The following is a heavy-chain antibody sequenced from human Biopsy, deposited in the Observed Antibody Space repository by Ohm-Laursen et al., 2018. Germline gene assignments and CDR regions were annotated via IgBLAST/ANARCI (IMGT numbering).Heavy chain of an antibody. CDR1: GYNFNAYY. J-gene: IGHJ3*01. D-gene: IGHD5-18*01. Sequence: SVKVSCKSSGYNFNAYYMQWVRQAPGQGLEWMGWINPNNGGTNYAHKFQGRVTMTRDTSISAAYMHLSGLTSDDTAVYYCARLAYSEYRRDPLDVWGQGTMVTVSS. CDR3: ARLAYSEYRRDPLDV. CDR2: INPNNGGT. V-gene: IGHV1-2*02.